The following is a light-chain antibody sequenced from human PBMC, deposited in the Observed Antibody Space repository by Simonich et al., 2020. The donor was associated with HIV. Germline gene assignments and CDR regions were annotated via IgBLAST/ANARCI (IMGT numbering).Light chain of an antibody. J-gene: IGKJ3*01. V-gene: IGKV3-20*01. CDR1: QSVSSN. Sequence: EIVMTQSPATLSVSPGERATLSCRASQSVSSNLAWYQQKPGQAPRLLLYGASSRATGIPDRFSCSGSGTDFTLTIGRLEPEDFAVYYCQQYGSSPFTFVPGTKVDIK. CDR3: QQYGSSPFT. CDR2: GAS.